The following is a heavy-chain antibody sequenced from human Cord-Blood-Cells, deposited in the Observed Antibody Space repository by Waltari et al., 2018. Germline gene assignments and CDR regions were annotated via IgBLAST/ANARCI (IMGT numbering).Heavy chain of an antibody. V-gene: IGHV1-2*02. CDR2: INPNSGGT. CDR3: ARAGGDYYDSSGYYFDY. J-gene: IGHJ4*02. CDR1: GYTFTGYY. Sequence: QVQLVQSGAEVKKPGASVKVSCQASGYTFTGYYMHWVRQAPGQGLEWMGWINPNSGGTNYAQKFQGRVTMTRDTSISTAYMELSRLRSDDTAVYYCARAGGDYYDSSGYYFDYWGQGTLVTVSS. D-gene: IGHD3-22*01.